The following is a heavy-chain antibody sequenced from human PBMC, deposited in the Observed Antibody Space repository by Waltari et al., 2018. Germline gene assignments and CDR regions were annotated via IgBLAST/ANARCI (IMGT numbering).Heavy chain of an antibody. D-gene: IGHD2-2*01. CDR1: GGTFSSYA. V-gene: IGHV1-69*04. CDR3: AAGRLRYCSSTSCQPNPYDY. CDR2: IIPILGIA. J-gene: IGHJ4*02. Sequence: QVQLVQSGAEVKKPGSSVKVSCKASGGTFSSYAISWVRQAPGHGLEWMGGIIPILGIANYAQKFQGRVTITADESTSTAYMELSSLRSEDTAVYYCAAGRLRYCSSTSCQPNPYDYWGQGTLVTVSS.